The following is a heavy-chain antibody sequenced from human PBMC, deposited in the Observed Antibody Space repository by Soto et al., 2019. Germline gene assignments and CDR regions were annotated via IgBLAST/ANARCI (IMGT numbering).Heavy chain of an antibody. CDR3: ARIRGYWYGLDV. CDR1: GFPLSTYG. CDR2: ITGTGGNT. V-gene: IGHV3-23*01. J-gene: IGHJ6*02. Sequence: EVQLLESGGGLVQPGGSLRLSCAASGFPLSTYGMTWVRQAPGKGLEWVSAITGTGGNTYYVDSVKGRFPRSRDNSKNMLYLQVNSLRVEDTAVYYCARIRGYWYGLDVWGQGTTVTVSS.